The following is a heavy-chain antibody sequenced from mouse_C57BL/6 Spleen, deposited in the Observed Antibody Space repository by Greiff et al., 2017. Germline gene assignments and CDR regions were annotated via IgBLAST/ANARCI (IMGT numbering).Heavy chain of an antibody. D-gene: IGHD1-1*01. CDR3: SRWDYGSSPFDY. V-gene: IGHV1-76*01. CDR1: GYTFTDYY. Sequence: QVQLKESGAELVRPGASVKLSCKASGYTFTDYYINWVKQRPGQGLEWIARIYPGSGNTYYNEKFKGKATLTAEKSSSTAYMQLSSLTSEDSAVYFCSRWDYGSSPFDYWGQGTTVTVSS. J-gene: IGHJ2*01. CDR2: IYPGSGNT.